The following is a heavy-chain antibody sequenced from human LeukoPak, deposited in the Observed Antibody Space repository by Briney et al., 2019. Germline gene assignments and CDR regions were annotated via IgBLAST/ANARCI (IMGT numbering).Heavy chain of an antibody. CDR2: ICYSGST. V-gene: IGHV4-61*01. CDR3: ARDLHYFDY. Sequence: PSETLSLTCTVSGGSVSSGSYYWSWIRQPPGKGLEWIGYICYSGSTNYNPSLKSRVTISVDTSTNQFSLKLSSVTAADTAVYYCARDLHYFDYWGQGTLVTVSS. CDR1: GGSVSSGSYY. J-gene: IGHJ4*02.